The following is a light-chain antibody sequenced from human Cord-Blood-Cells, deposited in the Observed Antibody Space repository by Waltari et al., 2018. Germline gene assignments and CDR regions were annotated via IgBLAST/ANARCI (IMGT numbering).Light chain of an antibody. CDR2: DVS. V-gene: IGLV2-11*01. CDR3: CSYAGSYTYV. J-gene: IGLJ1*01. Sequence: QSALTQPRSVSGYPGQSVTISCTGTSSDVGGYNYVSWYQQPPGKAPKLMIYDVSKRPSGVPDRFSGSKSGNTASLTISGLQAEDEADYYCCSYAGSYTYVFGTGTKVTVL. CDR1: SSDVGGYNY.